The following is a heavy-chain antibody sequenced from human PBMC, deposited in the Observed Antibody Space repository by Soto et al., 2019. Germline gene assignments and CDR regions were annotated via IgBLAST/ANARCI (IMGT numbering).Heavy chain of an antibody. V-gene: IGHV3-53*01. CDR3: AREGDAFDI. Sequence: GESLRLSCAASGFTVSSNYMYWVRQPPGKGREWVSIINRSSSSYYADTVTGRFTISRDNSKNTLYRQRYSLRAEDTAVYDCAREGDAFDIWGQGTMVTVSS. CDR1: GFTVSSNY. CDR2: INRSSSS. J-gene: IGHJ3*02.